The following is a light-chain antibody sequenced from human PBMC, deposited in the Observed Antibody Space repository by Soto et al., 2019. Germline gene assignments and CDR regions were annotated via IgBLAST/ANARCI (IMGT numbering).Light chain of an antibody. V-gene: IGKV1-5*01. J-gene: IGKJ1*01. CDR1: QSISSW. Sequence: DIQMTQSPSTLSASVGDRVTITCRASQSISSWLAWYQQKPGKAPKLLIYDASSLESGVPPRFSGSGSGTEFTLSISSLQPDDVATYYCQQDNSYSWTFGQVTKVDIK. CDR3: QQDNSYSWT. CDR2: DAS.